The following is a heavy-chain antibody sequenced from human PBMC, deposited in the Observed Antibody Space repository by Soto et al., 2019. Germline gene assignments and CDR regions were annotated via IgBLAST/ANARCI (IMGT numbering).Heavy chain of an antibody. V-gene: IGHV4-30-2*01. CDR1: GCAISIGYYN. Sequence: SDTLSLTSNNSGCAISIGYYNCSWIRQPPGKGLEWIGYIYHSGSTYYNPSLKSRVTISVDRSKNQFSLKLSSVTAADTAVYYCARGDSSSWYNWFDPWGQG. D-gene: IGHD6-13*01. J-gene: IGHJ5*02. CDR2: IYHSGST. CDR3: ARGDSSSWYNWFDP.